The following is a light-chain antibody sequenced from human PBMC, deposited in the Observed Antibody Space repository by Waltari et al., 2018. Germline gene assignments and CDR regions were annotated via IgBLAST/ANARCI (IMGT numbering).Light chain of an antibody. Sequence: EIVMTQSPVTLSVSPGERAALSCRPRQRVRTNLAWYHQRPGQTPRLPIYGTSTRATEIPARFSGSGSGTEFTLTISSLQSEDFAVYYCQQYNDRPYTFGQGTKLEIK. CDR3: QQYNDRPYT. V-gene: IGKV3-15*01. CDR2: GTS. J-gene: IGKJ2*01. CDR1: QRVRTN.